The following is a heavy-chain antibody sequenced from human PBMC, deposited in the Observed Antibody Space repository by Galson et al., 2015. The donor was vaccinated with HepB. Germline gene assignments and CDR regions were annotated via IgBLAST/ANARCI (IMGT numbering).Heavy chain of an antibody. V-gene: IGHV1-46*04. Sequence: SVKVSCKAFGYTLSSYYMHWVRQAPGQGLEWMGTINPNGGNTIYAQKLQGRVTVTRDTSTSTVYMEVSSLRSEDTAVYYCARDLYYYGSGSYYKLDYWGQGTLVTVSS. CDR1: GYTLSSYY. D-gene: IGHD3-10*01. CDR2: INPNGGNT. J-gene: IGHJ4*02. CDR3: ARDLYYYGSGSYYKLDY.